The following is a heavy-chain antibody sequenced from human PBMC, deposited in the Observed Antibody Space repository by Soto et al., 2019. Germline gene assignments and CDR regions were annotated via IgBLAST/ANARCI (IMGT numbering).Heavy chain of an antibody. D-gene: IGHD2-15*01. Sequence: GGSLRLSCAASGFTFSSYGMHWVRQAPGKGLEWVAVISYDGSNKYYADSVKGRFTISRDNSKNTLCLQMNSLRAEDTAVYYCAKDRIQYCSGGSCYSGNYFDYWGQGTLVTVSS. CDR2: ISYDGSNK. J-gene: IGHJ4*02. CDR1: GFTFSSYG. CDR3: AKDRIQYCSGGSCYSGNYFDY. V-gene: IGHV3-30*18.